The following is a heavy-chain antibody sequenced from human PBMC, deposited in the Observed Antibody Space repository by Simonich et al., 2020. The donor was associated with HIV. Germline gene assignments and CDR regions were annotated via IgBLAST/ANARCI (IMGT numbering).Heavy chain of an antibody. V-gene: IGHV4-34*01. CDR1: GGSFSSYY. CDR2: INHSGNT. CDR3: AAGNGLLRFLEWEGNYMDV. Sequence: QVQLEQWGAGLLKPSETLSLTCAVYGGSFSSYYWSWIRQPPGKGLEWIGEINHSGNTNYNSSLKSRVTISVDTSKNQFSLKLSSVTAADTAVYYCAAGNGLLRFLEWEGNYMDVWGKGTTVTVSS. J-gene: IGHJ6*03. D-gene: IGHD3-3*01.